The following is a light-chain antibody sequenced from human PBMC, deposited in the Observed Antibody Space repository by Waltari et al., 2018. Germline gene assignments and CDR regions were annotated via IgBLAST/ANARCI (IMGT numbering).Light chain of an antibody. V-gene: IGKV3-20*01. J-gene: IGKJ2*01. CDR1: QSLSRSR. CDR3: QQYGSSVMYT. Sequence: EFVLTQSPGTLSLSPGERATLSSRASQSLSRSRLAWYQQKPGQAPRLLIYAASSRATGIPDRFSGSGSGTDFSLTISRVEPEDFAVYYCQQYGSSVMYTFGQGTKLEIQ. CDR2: AAS.